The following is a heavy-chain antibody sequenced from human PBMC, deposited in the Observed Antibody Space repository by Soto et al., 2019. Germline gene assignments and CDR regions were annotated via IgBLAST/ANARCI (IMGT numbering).Heavy chain of an antibody. CDR3: ARVPYGGSYWREFDY. CDR2: IFISSSYI. CDR1: GFTFSSYS. J-gene: IGHJ4*02. Sequence: PGGSLRLSCAASGFTFSSYSMNWVRQAPGKGLEWVSSIFISSSYIYYADSVKGRFTISRDNAKNSLYLQMNSLRADDTAVYYRARVPYGGSYWREFDYWGQGTLVTVSS. V-gene: IGHV3-21*01. D-gene: IGHD1-26*01.